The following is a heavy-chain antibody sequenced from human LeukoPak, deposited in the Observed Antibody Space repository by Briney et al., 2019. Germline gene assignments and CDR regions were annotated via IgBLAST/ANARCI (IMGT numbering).Heavy chain of an antibody. CDR1: GFTFSSYS. D-gene: IGHD3-22*01. CDR3: ASLGYSSGYYLNAFDI. CDR2: ISSSSSYI. Sequence: PGGSLRLSCAASGFTFSSYSMNWVRQAPGKGLEWVSSISSSSSYIYYADSVKGRFTISRDNAKNSLYLQMNSLRAEDTAVYYCASLGYSSGYYLNAFDIWGRGTMVTVSS. V-gene: IGHV3-21*01. J-gene: IGHJ3*02.